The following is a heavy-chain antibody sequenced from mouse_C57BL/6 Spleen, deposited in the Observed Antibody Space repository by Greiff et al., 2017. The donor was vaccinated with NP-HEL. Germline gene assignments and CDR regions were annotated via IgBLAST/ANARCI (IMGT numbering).Heavy chain of an antibody. V-gene: IGHV1-80*01. D-gene: IGHD2-3*01. CDR2: IYPGDGDT. J-gene: IGHJ3*01. CDR3: AVGWGDPAWFAY. CDR1: GYAFSSYW. Sequence: VQLQQSGAELVKPGASVKISCKASGYAFSSYWMNWVKQWPGKGLEWIGQIYPGDGDTNYNGKFKGKATLTADKSSSPAYMQLSSLTSEDSAVYFCAVGWGDPAWFAYWGQGTLVTVA.